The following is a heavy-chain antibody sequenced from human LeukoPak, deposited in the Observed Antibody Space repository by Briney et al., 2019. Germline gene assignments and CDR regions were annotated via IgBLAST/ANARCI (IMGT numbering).Heavy chain of an antibody. J-gene: IGHJ4*02. D-gene: IGHD1-7*01. CDR3: ATTLLSVNYAGFDY. Sequence: ASVKVSCKASGYTFTNYGVSWVRQAPGQGLEWMGWISAYNGNTNYAQELQGRVTMTTDASTSTAYMELRSLRSDDTAVYYCATTLLSVNYAGFDYWGQGTLVTVSS. CDR1: GYTFTNYG. V-gene: IGHV1-18*01. CDR2: ISAYNGNT.